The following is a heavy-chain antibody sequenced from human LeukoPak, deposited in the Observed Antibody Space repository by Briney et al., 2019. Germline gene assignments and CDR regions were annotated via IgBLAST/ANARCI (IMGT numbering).Heavy chain of an antibody. V-gene: IGHV3-66*01. CDR1: GFTVSSNX. CDR2: IYSGGST. J-gene: IGHJ4*02. D-gene: IGHD2-21*01. CDR3: ARDWRIPD. Sequence: GGSLRLSCAASGFTVSSNXXXWVRXAXXXXLEWVSVIYSGGSTYYADSVKGRFTISRDNSKNTLYLQMNSLRAEDTAVYYCARDWRIPDWGQGTLVTVSS.